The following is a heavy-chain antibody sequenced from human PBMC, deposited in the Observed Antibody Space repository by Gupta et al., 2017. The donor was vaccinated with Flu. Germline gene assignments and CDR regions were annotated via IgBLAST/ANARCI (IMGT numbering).Heavy chain of an antibody. D-gene: IGHD6-19*01. CDR2: FSWNSGSI. Sequence: RQTPVSGLGWVSGFSWNSGSIGYANAVKGRFTISGDNAKNSLYLQMNSLSAEVTALYYCEKDRWQWPKGALDHWGQGTLVTVSS. J-gene: IGHJ4*02. V-gene: IGHV3-9*01. CDR3: EKDRWQWPKGALDH.